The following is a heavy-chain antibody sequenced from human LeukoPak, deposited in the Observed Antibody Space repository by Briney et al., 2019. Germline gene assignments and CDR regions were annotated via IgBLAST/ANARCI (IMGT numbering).Heavy chain of an antibody. V-gene: IGHV4-4*02. CDR3: ARGGTGKANWFDP. J-gene: IGHJ5*02. CDR1: GGSISSGNW. D-gene: IGHD1-1*01. Sequence: SETLSLTCVVSGGSISSGNWWSWVRQPPGKGLEWIGEIYHSGSTTYNPSLKSRVTISVDTSKNQFSLKLSSVTAADTAVYYCARGGTGKANWFDPWGQGTLVTVSS. CDR2: IYHSGST.